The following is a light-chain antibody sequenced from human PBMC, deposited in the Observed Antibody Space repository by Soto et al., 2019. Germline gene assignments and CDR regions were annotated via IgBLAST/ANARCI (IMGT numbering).Light chain of an antibody. CDR2: QAS. V-gene: IGKV1-5*03. CDR1: QTIARS. Sequence: DIQMTQSPSTLSASVGDRVTITCRASQTIARSLAWYQQKPGKAPKVLIYQASSLDSGVPSRFSGRGFGTEFTLALNSLQPDVSASYYYQQSEYVWTFGQGTKVDIK. CDR3: QQSEYVWT. J-gene: IGKJ1*01.